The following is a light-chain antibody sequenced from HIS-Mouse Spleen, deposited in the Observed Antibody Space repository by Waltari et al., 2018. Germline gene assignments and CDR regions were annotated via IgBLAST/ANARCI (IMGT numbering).Light chain of an antibody. V-gene: IGLV1-47*01. CDR2: RNN. CDR1: CSNIGSIY. Sequence: QSVLTQPPSASGTPVQRVTISCSGSCSNIGSIYVSWYQQLPGTAPKLLIYRNNQRPSGVPDRFSGSKSGTSASLAISGLRSEDEADYYCAAWDDSLSGPVFGGGTKLTVL. J-gene: IGLJ3*02. CDR3: AAWDDSLSGPV.